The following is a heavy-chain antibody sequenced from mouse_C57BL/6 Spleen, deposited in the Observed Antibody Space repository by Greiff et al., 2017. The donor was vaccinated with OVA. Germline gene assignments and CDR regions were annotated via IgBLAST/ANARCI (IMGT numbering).Heavy chain of an antibody. Sequence: EVKLEESGPGLAKPSQTLSLTCSVTGYSITSDYWNWIRKFPGNKLEYMGYISYSGSTYYNPSLKSRISITRDTSKNQYYLQLNSVTTEDTATYYCARSMVTTGYAMDYWGQGTSVTVSS. CDR3: ARSMVTTGYAMDY. D-gene: IGHD2-2*01. V-gene: IGHV3-8*01. CDR1: GYSITSDY. J-gene: IGHJ4*01. CDR2: ISYSGST.